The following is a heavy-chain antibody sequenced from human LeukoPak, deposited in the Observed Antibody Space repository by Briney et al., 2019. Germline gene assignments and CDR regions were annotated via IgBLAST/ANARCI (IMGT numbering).Heavy chain of an antibody. D-gene: IGHD5-12*01. CDR3: ARGNSGYDYPPPGGFDP. CDR2: IYYSGST. V-gene: IGHV4-59*01. Sequence: SETLSLTCTVSGGSISSYYWSWIRQPPGKGLEWIGYIYYSGSTNYNPSLKSRVTISVDTSKNQFSLKLSSVTNADTAVYYCARGNSGYDYPPPGGFDPWGQGTQVTVSS. J-gene: IGHJ5*02. CDR1: GGSISSYY.